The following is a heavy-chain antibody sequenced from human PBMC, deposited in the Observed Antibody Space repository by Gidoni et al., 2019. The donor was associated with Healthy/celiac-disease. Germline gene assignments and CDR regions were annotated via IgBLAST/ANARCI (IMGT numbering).Heavy chain of an antibody. CDR3: ARGRFYYDSSGYSRHRPWYFDL. CDR2: INHTGST. V-gene: IGHV4-34*02. Sequence: QVQLQQWGAGLLKPSETLSLTCAVYGGSFSAYYWSWIRQPPGKGLEWIGEINHTGSTNYNPSLKSRVTISVDTSKNQFSLKLSAGTAADTAVYYCARGRFYYDSSGYSRHRPWYFDLWGRGTLVTVSS. CDR1: GGSFSAYY. D-gene: IGHD3-22*01. J-gene: IGHJ2*01.